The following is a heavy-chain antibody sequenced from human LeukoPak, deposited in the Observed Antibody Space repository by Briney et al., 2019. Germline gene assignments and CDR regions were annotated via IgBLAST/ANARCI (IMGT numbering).Heavy chain of an antibody. D-gene: IGHD1-26*01. CDR3: ARDSRRGWELLAGTDY. J-gene: IGHJ4*02. Sequence: PGGSLRLSCAASGFTFSSYSMNWVRQAPGKGLEWVSSISSSSSYIYYADSVKGRFTISRDNAKSSLYLQMHSLRAEDTAVYYCARDSRRGWELLAGTDYWGQGTLVTVSS. CDR1: GFTFSSYS. CDR2: ISSSSSYI. V-gene: IGHV3-21*01.